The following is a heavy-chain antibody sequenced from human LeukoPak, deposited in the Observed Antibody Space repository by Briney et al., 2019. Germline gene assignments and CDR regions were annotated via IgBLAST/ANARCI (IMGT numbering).Heavy chain of an antibody. J-gene: IGHJ4*02. CDR2: IFGSGTGT. Sequence: GGSLRLSCAASGFTFSDYYMSWIRQAPGKGLEWVSSIFGSGTGTHYADSVKGRFTISRDNSKNTLYLQMNSLRAEDTAVYYCAKDLISPRSVGSSEKVDYWGQGTLVTVSS. D-gene: IGHD3-10*01. V-gene: IGHV3-23*01. CDR3: AKDLISPRSVGSSEKVDY. CDR1: GFTFSDYY.